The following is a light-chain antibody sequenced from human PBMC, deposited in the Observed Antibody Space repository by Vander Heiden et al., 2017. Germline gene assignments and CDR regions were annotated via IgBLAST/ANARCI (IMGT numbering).Light chain of an antibody. Sequence: DIQMTKSPSSLSASVGDRVTITCRASQSISSYLNWYQQKPGKAPKLLIYAASSLQSGVPSRYSGSGSGTDFTLTISSLQPEDFATYYCQQSYSTLYTFGLGTKLEIK. J-gene: IGKJ2*01. CDR3: QQSYSTLYT. CDR2: AAS. V-gene: IGKV1-39*01. CDR1: QSISSY.